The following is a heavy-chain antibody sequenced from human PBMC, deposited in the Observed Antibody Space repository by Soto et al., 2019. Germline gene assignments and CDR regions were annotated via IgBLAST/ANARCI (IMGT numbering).Heavy chain of an antibody. J-gene: IGHJ4*02. CDR1: GGSISSYY. V-gene: IGHV4-59*01. CDR2: ISYSGST. D-gene: IGHD6-13*01. Sequence: QVQLQESGPGLVKPSETLSLTCTVSGGSISSYYWSWIRQPPGKGLEWIGYISYSGSTNYNPSLKSRVTISVDTSKNQFSLKVGSVTAADTAVYYWVRDCYASSCFDYWGQGILVTVSS. CDR3: VRDCYASSCFDY.